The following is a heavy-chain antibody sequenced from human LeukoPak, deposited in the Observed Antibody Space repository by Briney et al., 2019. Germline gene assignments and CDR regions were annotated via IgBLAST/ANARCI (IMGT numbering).Heavy chain of an antibody. J-gene: IGHJ4*02. Sequence: SEALSLTCTVSGGSISSSSYYWGWIRQPPGKGLEWIGSIYYSGSTYYNPSLKSRVTISVDTSKNQFSLKLSSVTAADTAEYYCASGPPYYFDYWGQGTLVTVSS. CDR2: IYYSGST. V-gene: IGHV4-39*07. CDR3: ASGPPYYFDY. CDR1: GGSISSSSYY.